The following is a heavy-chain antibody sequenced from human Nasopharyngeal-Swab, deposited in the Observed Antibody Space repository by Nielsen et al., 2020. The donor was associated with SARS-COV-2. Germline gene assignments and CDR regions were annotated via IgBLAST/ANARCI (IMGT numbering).Heavy chain of an antibody. Sequence: SETLSLTCAVYGGSFSGYYWSWIRQPPGKGLEWIGEINHSGSTNYHPSLKSRVPISVDTSKNQFSLKLSSVTAADTAVYYCARVGLDPSSSSSVFDYWGQGTLVTVSS. CDR3: ARVGLDPSSSSSVFDY. D-gene: IGHD6-6*01. J-gene: IGHJ4*02. CDR2: INHSGST. V-gene: IGHV4-34*01. CDR1: GGSFSGYY.